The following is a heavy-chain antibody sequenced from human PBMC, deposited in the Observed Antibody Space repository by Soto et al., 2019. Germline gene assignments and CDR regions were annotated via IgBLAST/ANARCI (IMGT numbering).Heavy chain of an antibody. CDR3: ARLDKFSRGWS. V-gene: IGHV3-30-3*01. D-gene: IGHD6-19*01. CDR2: ISYDGSIE. J-gene: IGHJ4*02. CDR1: GFTFSSYA. Sequence: QVQLVESGGGVVQPGTSLRLSCTASGFTFSSYAMHWVRQAPGKGLEWVAAISYDGSIEYYADSVKGRFTVSRDNSENTLHLQMDSLRPEDTALFYCARLDKFSRGWSWGQGTLVTVSS.